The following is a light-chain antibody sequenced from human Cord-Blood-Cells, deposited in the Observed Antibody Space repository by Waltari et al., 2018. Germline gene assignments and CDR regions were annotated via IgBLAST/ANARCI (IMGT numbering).Light chain of an antibody. V-gene: IGLV2-11*01. Sequence: QSALTHPRSVSGSPGQSVTISCTGPSRDVGGYTYVSWDQQHPGKAPKLMIYDVSMRPSGVPDRFSGSKSGNTASLTISGLQAEEEADYYCCSYAGSYTWTFGQGTK. CDR2: DVS. CDR3: CSYAGSYTWT. CDR1: SRDVGGYTY. J-gene: IGLJ3*02.